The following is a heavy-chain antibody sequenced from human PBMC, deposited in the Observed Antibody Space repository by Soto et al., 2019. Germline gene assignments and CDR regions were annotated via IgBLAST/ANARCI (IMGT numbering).Heavy chain of an antibody. J-gene: IGHJ4*02. CDR2: IYPDDSDT. CDR1: GYSFSNFW. V-gene: IGHV5-51*01. CDR3: ASSVLVTSTMNYFDL. Sequence: GESLKISCQASGYSFSNFWIAWVRQMPGEGLEWLGIIYPDDSDTRYSPAFLGQVTISADKSIKTTYLQWSSLKASDTAIYFCASSVLVTSTMNYFDLWGQGTLVTVSS. D-gene: IGHD2-8*02.